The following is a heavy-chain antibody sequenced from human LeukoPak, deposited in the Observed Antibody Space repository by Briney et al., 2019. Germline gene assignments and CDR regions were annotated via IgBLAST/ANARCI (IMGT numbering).Heavy chain of an antibody. CDR3: ARGRYSSRWFDY. J-gene: IGHJ5*01. Sequence: GGSLRLSCAASGFTFSDYYMSWIRQAPGRGLEWVSYISSSGTSRYNADSVKGRFTISRDNAKNSVYLQMNSLRAEDTAVYYCARGRYSSRWFDYWGQGTLVTVSS. D-gene: IGHD6-13*01. CDR1: GFTFSDYY. CDR2: ISSSGTSR. V-gene: IGHV3-11*04.